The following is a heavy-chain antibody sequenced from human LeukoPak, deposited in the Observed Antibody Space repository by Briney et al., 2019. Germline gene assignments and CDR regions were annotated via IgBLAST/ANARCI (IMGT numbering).Heavy chain of an antibody. CDR2: INWSGDNT. V-gene: IGHV3-20*04. Sequence: GGSLRLPCEDSGFRFADYGLSWVRQAPGKGPQWVGGINWSGDNTFYADSLKGRFTISRDNTKKTLYLQMDKVRGDDTGTYYCSRDLSSNWSNLGYWGQGTLVTVSS. J-gene: IGHJ4*02. CDR1: GFRFADYG. CDR3: SRDLSSNWSNLGY. D-gene: IGHD1-20*01.